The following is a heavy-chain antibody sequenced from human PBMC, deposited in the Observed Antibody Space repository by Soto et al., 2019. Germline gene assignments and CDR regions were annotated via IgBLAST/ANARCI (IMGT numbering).Heavy chain of an antibody. D-gene: IGHD3-3*01. V-gene: IGHV4-34*01. J-gene: IGHJ4*02. Sequence: PSETLSLTCAVYGGSFSGYYWSWIRQPPGKGLEWIGEINHSGSTNYNPSLKSRVTISVDTSKNQFSLKLSSVTAADTAVYYCAGGYPRYYDFWSGYDYWGQGTLVTVSS. CDR2: INHSGST. CDR1: GGSFSGYY. CDR3: AGGYPRYYDFWSGYDY.